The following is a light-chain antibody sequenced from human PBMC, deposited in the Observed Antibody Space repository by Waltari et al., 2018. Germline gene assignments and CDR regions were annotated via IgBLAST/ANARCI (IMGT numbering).Light chain of an antibody. V-gene: IGLV1-44*01. CDR1: YPNIGDNN. Sequence: QSVLTQPPSASGIPGQRVTISCSGSYPNIGDNNVNWYQHLPGTAPKLYIYNNDQRPSGVPDRVSGSKSGTSASLAIRGLQSEDEADYYCATWDGSQNGWVFGGGTKLTVL. J-gene: IGLJ3*02. CDR3: ATWDGSQNGWV. CDR2: NND.